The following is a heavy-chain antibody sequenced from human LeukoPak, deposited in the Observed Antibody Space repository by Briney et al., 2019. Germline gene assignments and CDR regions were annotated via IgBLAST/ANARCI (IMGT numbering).Heavy chain of an antibody. Sequence: GGSLRLSCAASGFTFSSYAMSWVRQAPGKGREWVSAISGSGGSTYYADSVKGSFTISRDNSKNTLYLQMNSLRAEDTAVYYCAKDDRYCSSTSCSTYWGQGTLVTVSS. CDR2: ISGSGGST. D-gene: IGHD2-2*01. CDR1: GFTFSSYA. J-gene: IGHJ4*02. CDR3: AKDDRYCSSTSCSTY. V-gene: IGHV3-23*01.